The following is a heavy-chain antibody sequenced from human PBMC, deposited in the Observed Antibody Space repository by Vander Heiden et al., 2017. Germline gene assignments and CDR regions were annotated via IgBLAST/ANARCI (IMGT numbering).Heavy chain of an antibody. D-gene: IGHD5-18*01. V-gene: IGHV3-53*01. J-gene: IGHJ6*02. Sequence: EVQLVESGGGLIQPGGSLRLSCAASGFTVSSNYMSWVRQAPGKGLEWVSVIYSGGSTYYADSVKGRFTISRDNSKNTLYLQMNSLRAEDTAVYYCARDRVDTAMVLPYYYYGMDVWGQGTTVTVSS. CDR1: GFTVSSNY. CDR3: ARDRVDTAMVLPYYYYGMDV. CDR2: IYSGGST.